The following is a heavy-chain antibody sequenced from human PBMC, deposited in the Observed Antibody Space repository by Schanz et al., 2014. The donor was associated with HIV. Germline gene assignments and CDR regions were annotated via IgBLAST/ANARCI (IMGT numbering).Heavy chain of an antibody. CDR2: LSGSGDRT. D-gene: IGHD3-22*01. CDR1: GFSFLRYE. CDR3: AKPEYDSSGNSQSHFDY. V-gene: IGHV3-23*04. J-gene: IGHJ4*02. Sequence: VQLVESGGGVVQPGRSLRLSCAASGFSFLRYEMSWVRQAPGKGLEWLSTLSGSGDRTYYADSVKGRVTISRDNSKNTLYLQMNSLRPEDTAVYYCAKPEYDSSGNSQSHFDYWGQGTLVTVSS.